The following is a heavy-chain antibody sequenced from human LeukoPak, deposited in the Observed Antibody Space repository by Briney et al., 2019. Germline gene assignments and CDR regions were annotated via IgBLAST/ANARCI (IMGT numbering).Heavy chain of an antibody. D-gene: IGHD4-23*01. J-gene: IGHJ4*02. CDR1: GFTFGDYA. CDR2: IRSKAYGGTT. CDR3: TRVKYLIPQVVTPDYFDY. V-gene: IGHV3-49*04. Sequence: GSLRLSCTASGFTFGDYAMSWVRQAPGKGLEWVGFIRSKAYGGTTEYAASVKGRFTISRDDSKSIAYLQMNSLKTEDTAVYYCTRVKYLIPQVVTPDYFDYWGQGTLVTVSS.